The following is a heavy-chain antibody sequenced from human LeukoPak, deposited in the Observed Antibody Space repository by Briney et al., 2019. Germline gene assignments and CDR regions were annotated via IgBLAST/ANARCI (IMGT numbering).Heavy chain of an antibody. CDR2: ISGSSSTR. J-gene: IGHJ3*02. D-gene: IGHD4-17*01. Sequence: GGSLRLSCAASGFTFSSYSMNWVRQAPGKGLEWVSYISGSSSTRYYADSVKGRFTISRDNAKNSLYLQMNSLRAEDTSVYYCAWYGDYGAFDIWGQGTMVTVSS. V-gene: IGHV3-48*01. CDR1: GFTFSSYS. CDR3: AWYGDYGAFDI.